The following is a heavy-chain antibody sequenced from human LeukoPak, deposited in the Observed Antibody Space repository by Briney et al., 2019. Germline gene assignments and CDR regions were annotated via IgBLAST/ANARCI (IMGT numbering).Heavy chain of an antibody. J-gene: IGHJ3*02. CDR1: GGSISSSSYY. V-gene: IGHV4-39*01. CDR2: IYYSGST. Sequence: PSETLSLTCTVSGGSISSSSYYWGWIRQPPGKGLEWIGSIYYSGSTYYNPSLKSRVTISVDTSKNQFPLKLSSVTAADTAVYYCARHTPVGSSWYSNAFDIWGQGTMVTVSS. CDR3: ARHTPVGSSWYSNAFDI. D-gene: IGHD6-13*01.